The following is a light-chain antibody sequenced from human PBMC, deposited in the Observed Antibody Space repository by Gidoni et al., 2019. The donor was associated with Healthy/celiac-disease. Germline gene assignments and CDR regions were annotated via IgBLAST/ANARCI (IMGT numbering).Light chain of an antibody. Sequence: VLTQSPGTLSLSPGDRATLSCRASQSVSSSYLAWYQQKPGQAPRLLIYGASSRATGIPDRFSGSGSGTDFTLTISRLEPEDFAVYYCQQYGSSPFTFXPXTKVDIK. CDR3: QQYGSSPFT. V-gene: IGKV3-20*01. CDR1: QSVSSSY. CDR2: GAS. J-gene: IGKJ3*01.